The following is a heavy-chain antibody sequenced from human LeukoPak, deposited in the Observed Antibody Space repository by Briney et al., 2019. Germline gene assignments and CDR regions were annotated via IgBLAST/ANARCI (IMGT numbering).Heavy chain of an antibody. J-gene: IGHJ4*02. CDR2: INPNSGGT. V-gene: IGHV1-2*02. Sequence: ASVKVSCKAYGYTFTGYYMHWVRQAPGQGLEWMGWINPNSGGTNYAQKFQGRVTMTRDTSISTAYMELSRLRSDDTAVYYCARVKGRFGELSYYFDYWGQGTLVTVSS. CDR1: GYTFTGYY. D-gene: IGHD3-10*01. CDR3: ARVKGRFGELSYYFDY.